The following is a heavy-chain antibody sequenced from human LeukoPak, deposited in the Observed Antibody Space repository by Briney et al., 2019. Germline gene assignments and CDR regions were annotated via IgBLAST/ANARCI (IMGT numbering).Heavy chain of an antibody. J-gene: IGHJ6*02. CDR2: INPNSGGT. V-gene: IGHV1-2*02. D-gene: IGHD3-10*01. Sequence: ASVKVSCKASGYTFTGYYMHWVRQAPGQGLEWMGWINPNSGGTNYAQKFQGRVTMTRDTSISTAYMELRSLRSDDTAVYYCARCMVRGANRGYYYYGMDVWGQGTTVTVSS. CDR3: ARCMVRGANRGYYYYGMDV. CDR1: GYTFTGYY.